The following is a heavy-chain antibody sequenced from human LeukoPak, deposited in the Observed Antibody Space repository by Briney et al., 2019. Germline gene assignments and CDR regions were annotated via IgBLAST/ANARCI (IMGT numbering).Heavy chain of an antibody. D-gene: IGHD6-19*01. V-gene: IGHV4-34*01. Sequence: SETLSLTCAVYGGSFSGYYWSWIRLPPGKGLEWIGEINHSGSTNYNPSLKSRVTISVDKSKNQFSLKLSSVTAADTAVYYCARSGSSGWQKPYYFDYWGQGTLVTVSS. CDR3: ARSGSSGWQKPYYFDY. J-gene: IGHJ4*02. CDR2: INHSGST. CDR1: GGSFSGYY.